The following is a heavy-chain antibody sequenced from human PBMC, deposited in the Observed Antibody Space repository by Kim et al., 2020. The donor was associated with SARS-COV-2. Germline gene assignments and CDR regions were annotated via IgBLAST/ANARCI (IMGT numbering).Heavy chain of an antibody. CDR3: ARERSGYYFDY. V-gene: IGHV3-66*01. D-gene: IGHD3-10*01. Sequence: YADSVKGRIPIARDKSKNMLYLQMNSLGAEDTAVYYCARERSGYYFDYWGQGTLVTVPS. J-gene: IGHJ4*02.